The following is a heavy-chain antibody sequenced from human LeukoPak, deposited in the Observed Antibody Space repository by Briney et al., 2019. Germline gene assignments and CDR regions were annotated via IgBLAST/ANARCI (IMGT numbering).Heavy chain of an antibody. V-gene: IGHV3-23*01. CDR2: ISGSGGST. Sequence: GGSLRLSCTASGFTFINLAMYWVRQAPGEGLEWVSSISGSGGSTYYADSVKDRFTISRDNSKNTLYLQMNSLRAEDTAVYYCAYCSAGSCSGSPVVYWGQGAQVTVSS. J-gene: IGHJ4*02. CDR3: AYCSAGSCSGSPVVY. D-gene: IGHD2-15*01. CDR1: GFTFINLA.